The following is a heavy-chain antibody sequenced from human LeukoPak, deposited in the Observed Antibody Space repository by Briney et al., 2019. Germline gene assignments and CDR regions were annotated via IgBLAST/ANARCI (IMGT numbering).Heavy chain of an antibody. J-gene: IGHJ4*02. CDR1: GYTFTGYY. V-gene: IGHV1-2*02. CDR3: ARRFCTGGSCYPDY. D-gene: IGHD2-15*01. Sequence: GAALKVSCKASGYTFTGYYIHWVRLAPGQGLAWMGRINSNNGVSNYAQRFQGRVTMTRDTSISTAYMELSGLTSDDTAVYYCARRFCTGGSCYPDYWGQGTLVTVSS. CDR2: INSNNGVS.